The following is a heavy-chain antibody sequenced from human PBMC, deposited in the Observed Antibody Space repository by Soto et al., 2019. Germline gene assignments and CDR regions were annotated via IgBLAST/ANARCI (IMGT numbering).Heavy chain of an antibody. V-gene: IGHV1-69*02. J-gene: IGHJ6*02. D-gene: IGHD3-10*01. CDR2: IIPILGIV. CDR1: GGTLSRYT. Sequence: QVQLVQSGAEVKKPGSSVKVSCKASGGTLSRYTISWVRQAPGQGLEWVGKIIPILGIVNYAQKFQGRVTITADKATSTVYMGLSSLSSEETAGYYCANSTTFHYDSENYVNYGMDAWCQWTTVTVSS. CDR3: ANSTTFHYDSENYVNYGMDA.